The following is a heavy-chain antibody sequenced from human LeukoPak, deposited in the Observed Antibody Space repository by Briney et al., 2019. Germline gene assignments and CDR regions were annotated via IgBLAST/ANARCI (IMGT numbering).Heavy chain of an antibody. Sequence: PGGSLRLSCAASGFTFSSYSMNWARQAPGKGPEWVSSISSSSYIYYADSVKGRFAISRDNAKNSLYLQMNSLRAEDTAVYYCARDYDFWSGYSYNWFDPWGQGTLVTVSS. CDR2: ISSSSYI. CDR3: ARDYDFWSGYSYNWFDP. V-gene: IGHV3-21*01. CDR1: GFTFSSYS. J-gene: IGHJ5*02. D-gene: IGHD3-3*01.